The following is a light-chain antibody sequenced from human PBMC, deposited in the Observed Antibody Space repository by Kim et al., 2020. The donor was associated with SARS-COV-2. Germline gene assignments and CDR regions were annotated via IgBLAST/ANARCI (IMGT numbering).Light chain of an antibody. Sequence: VLTQSPVTLSLSPGERATLSCRATQSVGNQLAWFKQKPGQAPRLLIYDTSNRAPGVPARFSGSGSGTDFTLTINSLEAEDFAVYYCQQRANWPRTFGQGTRLEIK. CDR2: DTS. CDR1: QSVGNQ. J-gene: IGKJ5*01. CDR3: QQRANWPRT. V-gene: IGKV3-11*01.